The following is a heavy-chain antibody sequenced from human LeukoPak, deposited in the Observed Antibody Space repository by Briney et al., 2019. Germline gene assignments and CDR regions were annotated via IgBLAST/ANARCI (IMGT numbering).Heavy chain of an antibody. Sequence: GGSLRLSCAASGFTFSSYWMSWVRQAPGKGLEWVANIKQDGSEKYYVDSVKGRFTISRDNAKNSLYLQMNSLRAEDTAVYYCARPRCPDYYYYGMDVWGQGTTVTVSS. J-gene: IGHJ6*02. CDR2: IKQDGSEK. D-gene: IGHD3-3*01. V-gene: IGHV3-7*01. CDR1: GFTFSSYW. CDR3: ARPRCPDYYYYGMDV.